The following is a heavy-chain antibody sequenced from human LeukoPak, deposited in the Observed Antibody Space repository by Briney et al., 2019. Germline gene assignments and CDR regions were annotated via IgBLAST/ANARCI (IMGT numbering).Heavy chain of an antibody. J-gene: IGHJ5*02. CDR2: IKEDGTTI. V-gene: IGHV3-7*01. CDR3: ARVVDYGWFDP. D-gene: IGHD3-16*01. Sequence: GGSLRLSCTASGLTFRNYWMGWVRQAPGKGLEWVANIKEDGTTIYYVDSVKGRFTISRDNAKNSLYLQMNSVRDEDTAVYYCARVVDYGWFDPWGQGTLVAVSS. CDR1: GLTFRNYW.